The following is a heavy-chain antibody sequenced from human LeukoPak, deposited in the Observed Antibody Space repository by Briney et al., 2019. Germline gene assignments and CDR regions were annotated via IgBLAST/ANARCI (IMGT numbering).Heavy chain of an antibody. Sequence: VSSLKVSCKASGGTLSSYAISWVRQTPGQRLECMGGIIPIFGTANYAQKFQGRVTITRDTTPSTAYMELSSLRSEDMAVYYCARVGIWNDYAFDIWGEGTMVTVSS. V-gene: IGHV1-69*05. CDR2: IIPIFGTA. D-gene: IGHD1-1*01. CDR1: GGTLSSYA. CDR3: ARVGIWNDYAFDI. J-gene: IGHJ3*02.